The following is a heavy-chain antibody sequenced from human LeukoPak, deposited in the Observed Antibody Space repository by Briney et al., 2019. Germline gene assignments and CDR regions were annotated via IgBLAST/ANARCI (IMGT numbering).Heavy chain of an antibody. CDR1: GGSIETHY. D-gene: IGHD2-21*01. CDR2: AHSSGHT. J-gene: IGHJ3*01. Sequence: SETLSLTCSVSGGSIETHYGSWVRQPPGKGLEWIGYAHSSGHTRSNPSLQSRVTISVDMSKKHLSLKLTSVTAADTAVYFCARDTFDFGGHSEDFFDSWGQGTMVTVSS. CDR3: ARDTFDFGGHSEDFFDS. V-gene: IGHV4-59*11.